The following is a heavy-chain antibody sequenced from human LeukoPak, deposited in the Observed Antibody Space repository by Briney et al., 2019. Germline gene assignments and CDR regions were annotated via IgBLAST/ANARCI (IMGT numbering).Heavy chain of an antibody. D-gene: IGHD1-26*01. Sequence: SETLSLTCTVSGYSISSGYYWGWIRQPPGRGLEWIGSIYHSGSTYYNPSLKSRVTISVDTSKNQFSLKLSSVTAADTAVYYCAKVGAHDAFDIWGQGTMVTVSS. CDR2: IYHSGST. J-gene: IGHJ3*02. CDR1: GYSISSGYY. CDR3: AKVGAHDAFDI. V-gene: IGHV4-38-2*02.